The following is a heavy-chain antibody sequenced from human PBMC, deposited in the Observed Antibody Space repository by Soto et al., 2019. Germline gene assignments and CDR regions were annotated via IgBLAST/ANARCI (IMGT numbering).Heavy chain of an antibody. CDR1: GFTFSSYA. D-gene: IGHD3-3*01. Sequence: PGGSLRLSCAASGFTFSSYAMSWVRQAPGKGLEWVSAISGSGGSTYYADYVKGRFTISRDNSKNTLYLQMNSLRAEDTALYYCARMAYDFWSGYHDAFDIWGQGTMVTVSS. CDR2: ISGSGGST. J-gene: IGHJ3*02. V-gene: IGHV3-23*01. CDR3: ARMAYDFWSGYHDAFDI.